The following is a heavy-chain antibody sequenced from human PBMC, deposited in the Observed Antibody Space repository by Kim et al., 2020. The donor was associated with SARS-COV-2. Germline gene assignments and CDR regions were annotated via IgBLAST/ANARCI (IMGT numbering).Heavy chain of an antibody. V-gene: IGHV4-4*02. CDR2: IYHSGST. J-gene: IGHJ4*02. CDR3: ARVAGGPGRKWFGEFH. D-gene: IGHD3-10*01. Sequence: SETLSLTCAVSGGSISSSNWWSWVRQPPGKGLEWIGEIYHSGSTNYNPSLKSRVTISVDKSKNQFSLKLSSVTAADTAVYYCARVAGGPGRKWFGEFHWGQGTLVTVSS. CDR1: GGSISSSNW.